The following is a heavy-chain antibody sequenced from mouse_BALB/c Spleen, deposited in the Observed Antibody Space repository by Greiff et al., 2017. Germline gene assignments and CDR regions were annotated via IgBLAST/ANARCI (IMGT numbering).Heavy chain of an antibody. CDR3: KRSGKGNYAMDY. J-gene: IGHJ4*01. CDR1: GFTFSSFG. CDR2: ISSGSSTI. D-gene: IGHD3-1*01. V-gene: IGHV5-17*02. Sequence: EVMLVESGGGLVQPGGSRKLSCAASGFTFSSFGMHWVRQAPEKGLEWVAYISSGSSTIYYADTVKGRFTISRDNPKNTLFLQMTSLRSEDTAMYYCKRSGKGNYAMDYWGQGTSVTVSS.